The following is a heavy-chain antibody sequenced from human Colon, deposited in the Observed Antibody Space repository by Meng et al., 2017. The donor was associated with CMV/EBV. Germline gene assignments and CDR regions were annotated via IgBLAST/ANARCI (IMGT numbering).Heavy chain of an antibody. CDR2: IGYDGRSD. J-gene: IGHJ3*02. D-gene: IGHD6-19*01. Sequence: GESLKISCEASGFAFNSYGMHWVRQAPGKGLEWVAVIGYDGRSDSYADSVRGRFTITRDNSKNTVYLQMRSLRAEDTAVYYCAKDLPYSSGQYDGIDIWGQGTMVTVSS. V-gene: IGHV3-33*06. CDR3: AKDLPYSSGQYDGIDI. CDR1: GFAFNSYG.